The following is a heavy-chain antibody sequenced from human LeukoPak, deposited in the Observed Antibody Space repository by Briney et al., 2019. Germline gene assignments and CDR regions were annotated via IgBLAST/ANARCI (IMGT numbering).Heavy chain of an antibody. CDR2: INPNSGGT. CDR1: GYTFSGYY. Sequence: ASVKVSCKASGYTFSGYYTNWVRQAPGQGIEWMGWINPNSGGTNYAQKFQGRVTMTRDTSISTAYMELDRLRSDDTAVYYCGRGWYYFDYWGQGTLVTVSS. J-gene: IGHJ4*02. CDR3: GRGWYYFDY. D-gene: IGHD2-15*01. V-gene: IGHV1-2*02.